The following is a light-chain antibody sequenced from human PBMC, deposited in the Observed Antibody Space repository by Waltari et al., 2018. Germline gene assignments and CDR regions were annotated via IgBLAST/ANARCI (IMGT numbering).Light chain of an antibody. Sequence: QSALTQSASVSGSPGQSITISCIGTSSDIGSYSLVSWYQQHPGKAPKLIIYEVNNRPSGVSNRLSCSKSGNTASLTISGLQAEDEADYYCCSYAGTITPWVFGGGTKLTVL. J-gene: IGLJ3*02. CDR3: CSYAGTITPWV. CDR1: SSDIGSYSL. V-gene: IGLV2-23*02. CDR2: EVN.